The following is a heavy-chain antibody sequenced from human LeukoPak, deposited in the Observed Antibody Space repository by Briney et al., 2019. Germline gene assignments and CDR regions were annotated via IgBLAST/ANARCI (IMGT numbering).Heavy chain of an antibody. CDR3: ARGSIAARLNRFDP. V-gene: IGHV4-34*01. D-gene: IGHD6-6*01. Sequence: SETLSLTCAVYGGSFSGYYWSWIRQPPGKGLEWIGEINHSGSTNYNPSLKSRVTISVDTSKNQFSLKLSSVTAADTAVYYCARGSIAARLNRFDPWGQGTLVTVSS. CDR1: GGSFSGYY. J-gene: IGHJ5*02. CDR2: INHSGST.